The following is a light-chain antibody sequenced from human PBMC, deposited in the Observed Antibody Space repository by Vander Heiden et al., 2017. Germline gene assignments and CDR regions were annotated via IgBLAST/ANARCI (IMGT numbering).Light chain of an antibody. CDR1: QSISSW. CDR2: KAS. CDR3: QQYNSYSGT. J-gene: IGKJ1*01. Sequence: DIQMTQSPSTLSASVGDRGTITCRASQSISSWLAWYQQKPGKATKLLIYKASSLESGVPSRFSGSGAGTEFTLTISSLQPDDFATYYCQQYNSYSGTFGQGTKVEIK. V-gene: IGKV1-5*03.